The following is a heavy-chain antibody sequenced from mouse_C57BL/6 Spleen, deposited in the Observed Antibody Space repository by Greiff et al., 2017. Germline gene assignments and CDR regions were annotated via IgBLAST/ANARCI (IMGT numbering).Heavy chain of an antibody. Sequence: QVQLQQSGAELVRPGASVTLSCKASGYTFTDYEMHWVKQTPLHGLEWIGAIHPGTGGTAYNQKFKGKAILTADKSSSTAYMELRSLTSEDSAVYYCTRLTTVVATWVDYWGQGTSVTVSS. V-gene: IGHV1-15*01. CDR3: TRLTTVVATWVDY. CDR1: GYTFTDYE. D-gene: IGHD1-1*01. CDR2: IHPGTGGT. J-gene: IGHJ4*01.